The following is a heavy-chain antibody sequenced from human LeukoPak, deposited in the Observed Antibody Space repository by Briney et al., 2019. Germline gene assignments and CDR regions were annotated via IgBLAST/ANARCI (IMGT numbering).Heavy chain of an antibody. CDR2: IKQDGSEK. CDR3: ARDSPFGFY. J-gene: IGHJ4*02. Sequence: GGSLRLSCAASGFTFSDYWMSWVRQAPGKGLEWVANIKQDGSEKNYVNSVKGRFIISRDNAKNSLYLQMNSLRAEDTAVYYCARDSPFGFYWGQGTLSPSPQ. V-gene: IGHV3-7*01. D-gene: IGHD3-10*01. CDR1: GFTFSDYW.